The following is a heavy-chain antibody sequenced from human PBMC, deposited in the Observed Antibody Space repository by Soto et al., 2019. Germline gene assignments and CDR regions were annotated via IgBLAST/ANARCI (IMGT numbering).Heavy chain of an antibody. V-gene: IGHV4-59*01. CDR2: IYYSGST. D-gene: IGHD6-13*01. CDR1: GGSISSYY. Sequence: XETLSLTCTVCGGSISSYYWSWIRQPPGKGLEWIGYIYYSGSTNYNPSLKSRVTISVDTSKNQFSLKLSSVTAADTAVYYCARVSRYSSSWRYDAFDIWGQGTMVTVSS. J-gene: IGHJ3*02. CDR3: ARVSRYSSSWRYDAFDI.